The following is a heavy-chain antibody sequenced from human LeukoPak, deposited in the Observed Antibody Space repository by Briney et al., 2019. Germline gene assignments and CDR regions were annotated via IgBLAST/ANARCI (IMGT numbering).Heavy chain of an antibody. V-gene: IGHV3-21*01. CDR3: ARDEPKLGHIVVVT. D-gene: IGHD2-21*02. CDR2: ISSSSSYI. J-gene: IGHJ4*02. CDR1: GFTFSSYS. Sequence: GGSLRLSCAASGFTFSSYSMNWARQAPGKGLEWVSSISSSSSYIYYADSVKGRFTISRDNAKNSLYLQMNSLRAEDTAVYYCARDEPKLGHIVVVTWGQGTLVTVPS.